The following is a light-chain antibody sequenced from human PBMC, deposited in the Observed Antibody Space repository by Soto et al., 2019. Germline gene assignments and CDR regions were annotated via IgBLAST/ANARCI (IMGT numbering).Light chain of an antibody. CDR3: MQATHFPYV. J-gene: IGKJ2*01. Sequence: DIVMTQTPLLSPVTLGQPASISCRSTQSLVHRDGNTYLNWLHQRPGQPPRLLIHKTSNRFSGVPDRFSGSGEGTDVTLEISRVEIEYVGLYYCMQATHFPYVFGQGTRLEI. V-gene: IGKV2-24*01. CDR1: QSLVHRDGNTY. CDR2: KTS.